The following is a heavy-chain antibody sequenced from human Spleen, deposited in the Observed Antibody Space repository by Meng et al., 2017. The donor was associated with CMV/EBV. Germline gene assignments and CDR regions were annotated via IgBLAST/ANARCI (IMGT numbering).Heavy chain of an antibody. Sequence: GESLKISCAASGFIFSDYYMSWIRQAPGKGLEWVSYISSKGVTRYYADSVKGRFTISRDNANNSLYLQMNSLRAEDTAVYYCARGGLAARTYYFYYGMDVWGQGTTVTVSS. D-gene: IGHD6-6*01. CDR2: ISSKGVTR. CDR1: GFIFSDYY. J-gene: IGHJ6*02. CDR3: ARGGLAARTYYFYYGMDV. V-gene: IGHV3-11*01.